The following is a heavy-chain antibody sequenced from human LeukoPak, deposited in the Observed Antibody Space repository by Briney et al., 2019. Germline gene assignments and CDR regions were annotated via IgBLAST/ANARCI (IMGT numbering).Heavy chain of an antibody. D-gene: IGHD3-10*01. CDR1: GGSFRTYP. Sequence: SVKVSCKASGGSFRTYPISWVRQAPGQGLEWMGGLSQFFRTTNYTQKFQGRLTISTDESSTTAYMELTDLRSDDTAIYYCATSGSGRSWDWFAPWGQGTPLTVSS. J-gene: IGHJ5*02. CDR2: LSQFFRTT. CDR3: ATSGSGRSWDWFAP. V-gene: IGHV1-69*05.